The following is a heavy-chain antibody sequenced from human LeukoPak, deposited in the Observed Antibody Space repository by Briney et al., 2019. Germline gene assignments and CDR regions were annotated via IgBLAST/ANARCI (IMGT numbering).Heavy chain of an antibody. V-gene: IGHV3-48*03. D-gene: IGHD4-11*01. J-gene: IGHJ3*02. CDR2: ISNSGSTI. CDR3: ARTVPDHDAFDI. Sequence: GGSLRLSCAASGFTFSSYEMNWVRQAPGKGLEWVSYISNSGSTIYYADSVKGRFTISRDNAKNSLYLQMNSLRAEDTAVYYCARTVPDHDAFDIWGQGTMVTVSS. CDR1: GFTFSSYE.